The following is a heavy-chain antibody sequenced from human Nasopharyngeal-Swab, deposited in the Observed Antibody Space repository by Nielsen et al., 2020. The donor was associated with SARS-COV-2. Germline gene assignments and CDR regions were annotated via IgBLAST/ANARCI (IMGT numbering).Heavy chain of an antibody. CDR2: ISGSGDISGSGGST. CDR1: GYSFRTYG. D-gene: IGHD2/OR15-2a*01. CDR3: AKDLRGPYFF. Sequence: GGSLRLSCVASGYSFRTYGMSWVRQAPGKGLEWVAAISGSGDISGSGGSTYYADSVKGRFTIPTDNSKNTLSLQMNSLRAEDTAVYYCAKDLRGPYFFGGQGTLVTVSS. J-gene: IGHJ4*02. V-gene: IGHV3-23*01.